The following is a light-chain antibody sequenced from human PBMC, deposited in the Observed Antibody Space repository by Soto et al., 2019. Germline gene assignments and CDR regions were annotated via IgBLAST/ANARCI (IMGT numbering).Light chain of an antibody. Sequence: DSQMTQSPYSLSAAVGDRVTITCRARQSISSYLNWYQQKPGKAPKLLLYAASSLQSGVPSRFSGSGSGTDFTLTISSLQPEDFATYYCQQRYSTPRTFGQGTKVEIK. CDR1: QSISSY. CDR3: QQRYSTPRT. V-gene: IGKV1-39*01. CDR2: AAS. J-gene: IGKJ1*01.